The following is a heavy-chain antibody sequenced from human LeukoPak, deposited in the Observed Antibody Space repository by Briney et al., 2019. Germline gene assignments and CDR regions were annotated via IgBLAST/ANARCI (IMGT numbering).Heavy chain of an antibody. CDR1: GYSFARYW. Sequence: GDSLKISCKGSGYSFARYWIAWVRQMPGKGLEWVGIIYPDDSDTRYSPSFQGQVTIPADKSISTAYLQWSRLKASDSAIYYCARQVLRCSSTTCYSGWIDPWGQGTLVSVSA. J-gene: IGHJ5*02. CDR3: ARQVLRCSSTTCYSGWIDP. V-gene: IGHV5-51*01. D-gene: IGHD2-2*01. CDR2: IYPDDSDT.